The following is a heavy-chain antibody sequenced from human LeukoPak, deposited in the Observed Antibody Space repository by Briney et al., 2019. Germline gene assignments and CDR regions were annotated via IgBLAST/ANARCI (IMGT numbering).Heavy chain of an antibody. V-gene: IGHV3-48*02. D-gene: IGHD1-26*01. CDR3: AREWELQCAVDY. CDR2: IGTSSSPK. Sequence: GGSLRLSCAASGFAFSSYSMNWVRQAPGKGLEWVSYIGTSSSPKYYADSVKGRFTISRDNDKNSIYLQMDSLRDEDTAVYYCAREWELQCAVDYWGQGTLVTVSS. CDR1: GFAFSSYS. J-gene: IGHJ4*02.